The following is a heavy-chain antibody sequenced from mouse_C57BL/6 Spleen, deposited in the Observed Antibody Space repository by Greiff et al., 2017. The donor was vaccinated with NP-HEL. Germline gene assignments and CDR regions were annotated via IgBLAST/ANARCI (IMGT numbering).Heavy chain of an antibody. Sequence: EVQVVESEGGLVQPGSSMKLSCTASGFTFSDYYMAWVRQVPEKGLEWVANINYDGSSTYYLDSLKSRFIISRDNEKNILYLQMSSLKSEDTATYYCARVGIYYYGRGYFDYWGQGTTLTVSS. V-gene: IGHV5-16*01. J-gene: IGHJ2*01. D-gene: IGHD1-1*01. CDR2: INYDGSST. CDR3: ARVGIYYYGRGYFDY. CDR1: GFTFSDYY.